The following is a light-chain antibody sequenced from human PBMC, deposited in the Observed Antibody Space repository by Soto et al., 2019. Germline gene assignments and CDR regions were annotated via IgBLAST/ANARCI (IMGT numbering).Light chain of an antibody. V-gene: IGKV3-15*01. CDR1: QSVSFN. J-gene: IGKJ1*01. CDR3: QQYNDWPRT. CDR2: GAS. Sequence: EIVMTQSPSTLSVSPGERATLSCRASQSVSFNLAWDQQRPFQAPRLLIYGASIRATGIQTRFSGSGSGTEFTLTSNSLQSADFALYYCQQYNDWPRTFGQGDKVEIK.